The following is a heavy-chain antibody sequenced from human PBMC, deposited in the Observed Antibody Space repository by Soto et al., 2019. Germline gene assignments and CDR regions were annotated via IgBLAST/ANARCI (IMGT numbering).Heavy chain of an antibody. CDR1: GYTFTSYG. Sequence: ASVKVSCKASGYTFTSYGISWVRQAPGQGLEWMGWISAYNGNTNYAQKLQGRVTMTTDTSTSTAYMELRSLRSDDTAVYYCARAAFHDYDILTYFDDWGQGTLVTVSS. J-gene: IGHJ4*02. CDR3: ARAAFHDYDILTYFDD. V-gene: IGHV1-18*01. CDR2: ISAYNGNT. D-gene: IGHD3-9*01.